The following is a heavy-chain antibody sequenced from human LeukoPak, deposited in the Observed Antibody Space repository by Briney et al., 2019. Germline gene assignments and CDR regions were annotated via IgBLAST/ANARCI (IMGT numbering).Heavy chain of an antibody. CDR2: INPNSGGT. CDR3: ARSENPVAFDI. Sequence: ASVTVSFKASGYTFTDYYMHWVRQAPGQGLAWMGWINPNSGGTNYAQKFQGRVTMTRDTSISTAYMELSRLRSDDTAVYYCARSENPVAFDIWGQGTMVTVSS. V-gene: IGHV1-2*02. J-gene: IGHJ3*02. CDR1: GYTFTDYY.